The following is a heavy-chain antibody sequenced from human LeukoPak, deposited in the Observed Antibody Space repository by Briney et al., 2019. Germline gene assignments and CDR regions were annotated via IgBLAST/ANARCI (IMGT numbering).Heavy chain of an antibody. D-gene: IGHD1-26*01. Sequence: GGSLRLSCAASGFTFSDYYMSWVRQAPGKGLEWVANIKQDGSEKYYVDSVKGRFTISRDNAKNSLYLQMNSLRAEDTAVYYCARVSGYYYMDVWGKGTTVTISS. CDR1: GFTFSDYY. CDR2: IKQDGSEK. V-gene: IGHV3-7*01. CDR3: ARVSGYYYMDV. J-gene: IGHJ6*03.